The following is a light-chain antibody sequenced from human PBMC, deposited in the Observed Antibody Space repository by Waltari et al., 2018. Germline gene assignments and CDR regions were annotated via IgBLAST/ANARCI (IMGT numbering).Light chain of an antibody. CDR3: QQYKNWPPWS. Sequence: EILMTQSPATLSVSPGERATLSCRASQSVSSNLAWYQQKPGQTPRLLIYGASTRATGIPARFSCSGSGTEFTLTISSLQSEDFAVYYCQQYKNWPPWSFGQGTKLEIK. CDR2: GAS. J-gene: IGKJ2*04. CDR1: QSVSSN. V-gene: IGKV3-15*01.